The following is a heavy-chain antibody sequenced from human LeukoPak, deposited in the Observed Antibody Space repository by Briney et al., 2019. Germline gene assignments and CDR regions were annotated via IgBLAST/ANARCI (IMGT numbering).Heavy chain of an antibody. CDR2: ISWNSGSI. D-gene: IGHD5-18*01. J-gene: IGHJ4*02. V-gene: IGHV3-9*01. CDR3: AKDLRGYSYGALDY. CDR1: GFMFDDYA. Sequence: GRSPRLSCAASGFMFDDYAMHWVRQAPGKGLEWVSGISWNSGSIGYVDSVKGRFTISRDNAKNSLYLQMNSLRAEHTALYYCAKDLRGYSYGALDYWGQGTLVTVSS.